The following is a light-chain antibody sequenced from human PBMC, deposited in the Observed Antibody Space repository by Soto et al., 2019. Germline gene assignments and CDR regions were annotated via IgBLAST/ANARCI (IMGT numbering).Light chain of an antibody. CDR2: DAS. CDR1: QSIGRW. CDR3: QQYRYDPLT. Sequence: DIQMTQSPSTLSASVGDKVTITCRASQSIGRWLAWYQQKPGKAPKVLIYDASSLESGVPSRFSGGGSGTEFTLTISSLQPDDFASYYCQQYRYDPLTFGGGTKVDIK. V-gene: IGKV1-5*01. J-gene: IGKJ4*01.